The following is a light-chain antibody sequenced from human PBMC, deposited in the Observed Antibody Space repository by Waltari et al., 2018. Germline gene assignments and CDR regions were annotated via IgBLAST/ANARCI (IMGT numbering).Light chain of an antibody. V-gene: IGKV4-1*01. Sequence: DLVMTQSPDSLAVSLGERATINCKSSQSVLYSRNYLAWYQLKPGKPPKLLIYWASTREYGVPDRFSGSGSGTDFTLTISSLQAEDVAVYYCQQYYSSPYTFGQGTKLEIK. CDR2: WAS. CDR3: QQYYSSPYT. J-gene: IGKJ2*01. CDR1: QSVLYSRNY.